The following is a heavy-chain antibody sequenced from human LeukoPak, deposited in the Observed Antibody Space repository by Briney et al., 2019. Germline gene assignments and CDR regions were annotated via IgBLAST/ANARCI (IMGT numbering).Heavy chain of an antibody. D-gene: IGHD6-19*01. CDR2: VSGSGDST. J-gene: IGHJ4*02. Sequence: PGGSLRLSCAGSGFTFTSHAMSWVRQAPGKGLEWVSGVSGSGDSTYYADSVKGRFTISRDYSRNTLYLQMGSLRAEDMAVYYCARGDIAVAGRLRGYYFDYWGQGTLVTVSS. CDR3: ARGDIAVAGRLRGYYFDY. CDR1: GFTFTSHA. V-gene: IGHV3-23*01.